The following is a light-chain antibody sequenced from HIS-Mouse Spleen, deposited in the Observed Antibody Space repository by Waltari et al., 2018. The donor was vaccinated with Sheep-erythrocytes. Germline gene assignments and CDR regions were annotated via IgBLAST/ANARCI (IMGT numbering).Light chain of an antibody. Sequence: QSALTQPASVSGSPGQSIPISCTGTSSDVGGYNYVSWYQQHPGKAPKRMIYEVSNRPSGVSNRFSGSKSGNTASLTISGLQAEDEADYYCSSYTSSSTWVFGGGTKLTVL. CDR3: SSYTSSSTWV. V-gene: IGLV2-14*01. CDR2: EVS. CDR1: SSDVGGYNY. J-gene: IGLJ3*02.